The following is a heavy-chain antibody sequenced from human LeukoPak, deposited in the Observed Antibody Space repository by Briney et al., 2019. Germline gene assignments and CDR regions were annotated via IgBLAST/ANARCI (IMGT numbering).Heavy chain of an antibody. CDR3: ARGRPHGNDY. V-gene: IGHV3-7*01. CDR1: GFTFSSNW. D-gene: IGHD4-23*01. CDR2: IKPDGSAQ. Sequence: PGGSLRLSCATSGFTFSSNWMSWVRHVPGRGLDWVANIKPDGSAQYYAASVKGRFTVSRDNAKNSLYLQMNSLRVEDTAVYYCARGRPHGNDYWGQETLVTVSS. J-gene: IGHJ4*02.